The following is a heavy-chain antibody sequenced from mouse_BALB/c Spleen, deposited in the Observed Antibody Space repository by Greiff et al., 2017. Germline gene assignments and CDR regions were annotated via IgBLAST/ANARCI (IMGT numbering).Heavy chain of an antibody. J-gene: IGHJ4*01. Sequence: DVKLVESGGGLVKPGGSLKLSCAASGFTFSSYAMSWVRQSPEKRLEWVAEISSGGSYTYYPDTVTGRFTISRDNAKNTLYLEMSSLRSEDTAMYYCARDLITTVVADAMDYWGQGTSVTVSS. CDR1: GFTFSSYA. D-gene: IGHD1-1*01. V-gene: IGHV5-9-4*01. CDR2: ISSGGSYT. CDR3: ARDLITTVVADAMDY.